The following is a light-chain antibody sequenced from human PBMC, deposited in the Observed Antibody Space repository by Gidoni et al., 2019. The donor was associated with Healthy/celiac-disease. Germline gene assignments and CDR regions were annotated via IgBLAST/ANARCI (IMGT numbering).Light chain of an antibody. Sequence: DIQMTQSPSSLSASVGDRVTITCRASQGIRNELGWYQQKPGKAPKRLIYAASSLQSGVPSRFSGSGSGTEFTLTISSLQPEDFATYYCLQHNSYPFGRTFGQGTKVEIK. CDR1: QGIRNE. V-gene: IGKV1-17*01. CDR2: AAS. CDR3: LQHNSYPFGRT. J-gene: IGKJ1*01.